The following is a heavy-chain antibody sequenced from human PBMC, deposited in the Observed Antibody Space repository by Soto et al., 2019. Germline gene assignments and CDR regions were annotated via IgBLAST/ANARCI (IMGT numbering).Heavy chain of an antibody. CDR2: IYHSGST. J-gene: IGHJ4*02. D-gene: IGHD1-26*01. CDR3: ARGSINGSYWPD. V-gene: IGHV4-4*02. CDR1: GGSISTINW. Sequence: PSETLSLTCAVSGGSISTINWWSWVRQPPGKGLEWIGEIYHSGSTNYNPSLRSRVTMSVDKSKNQFSLRLSSVTAADTAIYSCARGSINGSYWPDWGQGTLVTGSS.